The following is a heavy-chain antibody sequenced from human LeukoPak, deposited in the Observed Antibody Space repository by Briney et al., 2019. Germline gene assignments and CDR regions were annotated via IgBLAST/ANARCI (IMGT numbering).Heavy chain of an antibody. CDR3: ARIVGGSYRGGFDY. Sequence: GGSLRLSCAASGFTFSSYAMSWVRQAPGKGLEWVSTLSGSGDDTSYANSVRGRFTISRDNSKNTVYLQMNSLRAEDTAVYYCARIVGGSYRGGFDYWGQGTLVTVSS. CDR1: GFTFSSYA. CDR2: LSGSGDDT. V-gene: IGHV3-23*01. D-gene: IGHD1-26*01. J-gene: IGHJ4*02.